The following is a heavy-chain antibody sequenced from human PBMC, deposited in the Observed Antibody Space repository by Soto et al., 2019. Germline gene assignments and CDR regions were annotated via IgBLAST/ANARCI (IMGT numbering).Heavy chain of an antibody. V-gene: IGHV1-69*01. J-gene: IGHJ4*02. D-gene: IGHD6-19*01. CDR2: IIPIFGTA. Sequence: QVQLVQSGAEVKKPGSSVKVSCKASGGTFSSYAISWVRQAPGQGLEWMGGIIPIFGTANYAQKFQGRLTITEDESTSTADMELSSLSSEDTAVYYCARGESAAVAGPFDSWGQGTLVTVSS. CDR3: ARGESAAVAGPFDS. CDR1: GGTFSSYA.